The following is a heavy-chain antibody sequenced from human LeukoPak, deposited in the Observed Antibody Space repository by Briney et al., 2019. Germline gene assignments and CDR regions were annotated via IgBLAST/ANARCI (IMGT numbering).Heavy chain of an antibody. CDR1: GFTFSSSA. CDR2: SGTAGDT. V-gene: IGHV3-23*01. CDR3: AKKTPGTYPFDY. J-gene: IGHJ4*02. Sequence: QPGGSLRLSCAASGFTFSSSAMNWVRQVPGKGLEWVSASGTAGDTYYADSVKGRFTISRDDSKNTLYLQMTSLRVEDTAVYYCAKKTPGTYPFDYWGQGTLVTVSP. D-gene: IGHD6-13*01.